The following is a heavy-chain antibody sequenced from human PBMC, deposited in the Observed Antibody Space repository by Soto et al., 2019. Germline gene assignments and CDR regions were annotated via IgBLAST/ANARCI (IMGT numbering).Heavy chain of an antibody. CDR3: ARRYGRNFDY. Sequence: SETLSLTCTVSGVSISNYYWSWIRQPPGRGLEWIGHIFYSGSTNYNPALKSRVTISVDTSNNQFSLKLSSVTAADTAVYYCARRYGRNFDYWGQGTLVTVSS. CDR2: IFYSGST. J-gene: IGHJ4*02. V-gene: IGHV4-59*01. CDR1: GVSISNYY. D-gene: IGHD1-20*01.